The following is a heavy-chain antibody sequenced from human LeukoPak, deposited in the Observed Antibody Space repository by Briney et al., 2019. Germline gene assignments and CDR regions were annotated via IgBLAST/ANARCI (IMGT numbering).Heavy chain of an antibody. J-gene: IGHJ5*02. Sequence: SETLSLTCTVSGGSISSVRYYWGWIRQPPGKGLEWIGSIYYRGSTYYNPSLKSRVTLSVDTSKNQFSLKLSSVTAADTAVYYCARDDYSNSRTFDPWGQGTLVTVSS. V-gene: IGHV4-39*07. CDR1: GGSISSVRYY. D-gene: IGHD4-11*01. CDR2: IYYRGST. CDR3: ARDDYSNSRTFDP.